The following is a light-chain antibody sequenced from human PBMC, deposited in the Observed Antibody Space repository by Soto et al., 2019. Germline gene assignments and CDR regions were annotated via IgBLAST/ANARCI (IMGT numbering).Light chain of an antibody. CDR2: AAS. CDR3: QQSYGNPG. CDR1: QSIGVF. Sequence: DIQMTQSPSSLSAAVGDRVTITCRASQSIGVFLNWYHQKPGKAPKLLIYAASSLQSGVPSRFSGSGSGTDFTLTITSLQPEDFGTYYCQQSYGNPGFAPGTKVDIK. V-gene: IGKV1-39*01. J-gene: IGKJ3*01.